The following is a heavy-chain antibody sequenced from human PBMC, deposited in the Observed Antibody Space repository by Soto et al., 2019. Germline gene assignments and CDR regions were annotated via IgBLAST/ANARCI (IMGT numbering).Heavy chain of an antibody. CDR2: ISGSSGST. CDR1: GFTFSSYA. CDR3: AKDRTRPHYRIAVAVDFDY. Sequence: PGGSLRLSCAASGFTFSSYAMSWVRQAPGKGLEWVSAISGSSGSTYYADSVKGRFTISRDNSKNTLYLQMNSLRAEDTAVYYCAKDRTRPHYRIAVAVDFDYWGQGTLVTVSS. D-gene: IGHD6-19*01. J-gene: IGHJ4*02. V-gene: IGHV3-23*01.